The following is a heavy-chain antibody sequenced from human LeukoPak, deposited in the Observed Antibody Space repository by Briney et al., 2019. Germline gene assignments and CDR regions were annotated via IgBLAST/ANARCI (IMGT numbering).Heavy chain of an antibody. D-gene: IGHD4-17*01. Sequence: ASVKVPCKASGYTFTSYDINWVRQATGQGLEWMGWMNPNSGNTGYAQKFQGRVTMTRNTSISTAYMELSSLRSEDTAVYYCARGDYDDYYYYMDVWGKGTTVTISS. CDR3: ARGDYDDYYYYMDV. CDR2: MNPNSGNT. J-gene: IGHJ6*03. V-gene: IGHV1-8*01. CDR1: GYTFTSYD.